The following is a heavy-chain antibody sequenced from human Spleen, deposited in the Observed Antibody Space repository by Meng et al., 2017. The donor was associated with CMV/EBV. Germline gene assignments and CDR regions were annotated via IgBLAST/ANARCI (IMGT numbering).Heavy chain of an antibody. J-gene: IGHJ4*02. V-gene: IGHV1-18*01. D-gene: IGHD4-11*01. Sequence: QVQLVQSGAEVKKPGSSVKVSCKASGGTFSSYAISWVRQAPGQGLEWMGWISAYNGNTNYAQKLQGRVTMTTDTSTSTAYMELRSLRSDDTAVYYCARTPYSNYATYFDYWGQGTLVTVSS. CDR2: ISAYNGNT. CDR3: ARTPYSNYATYFDY. CDR1: GGTFSSYA.